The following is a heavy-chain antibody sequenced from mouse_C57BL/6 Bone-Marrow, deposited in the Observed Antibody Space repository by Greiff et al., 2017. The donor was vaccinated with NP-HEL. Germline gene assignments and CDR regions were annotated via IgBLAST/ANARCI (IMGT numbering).Heavy chain of an antibody. CDR2: IYPGSGST. J-gene: IGHJ4*01. V-gene: IGHV1-55*01. CDR3: ARDDYDGITPLMDY. CDR1: GYTFTSYW. D-gene: IGHD2-4*01. Sequence: QVQLQQPGAELVKPGASVKMSCKASGYTFTSYWITWVKQRPGQGLEWIGDIYPGSGSTNYNEKFKSKATLTVDTSSSTAYMPLSSLTSEDSAVDYCARDDYDGITPLMDYWGQGTSVTVSS.